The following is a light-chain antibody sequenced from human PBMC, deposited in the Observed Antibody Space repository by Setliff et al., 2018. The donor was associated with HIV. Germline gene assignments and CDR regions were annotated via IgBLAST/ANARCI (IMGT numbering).Light chain of an antibody. CDR2: KDS. V-gene: IGLV3-25*03. CDR1: ALPKQY. J-gene: IGLJ1*01. Sequence: SYELTQPPSVSVSPGQTARITCSVDALPKQYAYWYQQKPGQAPVLVIYKDSERPSGIPERFSGSSSGTTVTLTISGVQAEDEAVYYCQSADSSGTYIFGTGTRSPS. CDR3: QSADSSGTYI.